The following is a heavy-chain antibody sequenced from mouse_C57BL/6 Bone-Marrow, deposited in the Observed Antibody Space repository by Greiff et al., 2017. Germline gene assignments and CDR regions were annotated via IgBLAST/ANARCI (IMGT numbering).Heavy chain of an antibody. CDR3: TTWVRPNYHDF. V-gene: IGHV14-4*01. Sequence: VQLQQSGAELVRPGASVKLSCTASGFNINDDYMNWVKQRPEQGLEWSGWIDPENGDTEYASKFKGKATITADTSSNTAYLQLSSLTSEDTAVYYVTTWVRPNYHDFWGQGTTLTVSS. CDR2: IDPENGDT. D-gene: IGHD2-14*01. CDR1: GFNINDDY. J-gene: IGHJ2*01.